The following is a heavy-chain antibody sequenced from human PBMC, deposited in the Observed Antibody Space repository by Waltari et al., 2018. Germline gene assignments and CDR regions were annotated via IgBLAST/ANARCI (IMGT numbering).Heavy chain of an antibody. CDR1: GGSIRSGSFY. J-gene: IGHJ5*02. Sequence: QLQLQESGPGLVRPSETLSLTCSVAGGSIRSGSFYWGWIRQSPGKGLEWIGSIYYSGSTDYNSNLTSRVTISGDTSKNQFSLKLSSVTAADTAVYYCARHWEKIGYRFDPWGQGTLVTVSS. CDR2: IYYSGST. D-gene: IGHD5-12*01. CDR3: ARHWEKIGYRFDP. V-gene: IGHV4-39*01.